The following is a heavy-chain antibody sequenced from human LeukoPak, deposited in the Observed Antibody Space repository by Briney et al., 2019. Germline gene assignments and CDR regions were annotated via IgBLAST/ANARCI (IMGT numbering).Heavy chain of an antibody. D-gene: IGHD4-11*01. J-gene: IGHJ2*01. V-gene: IGHV4-34*01. CDR3: ARQIYSDWYFDL. CDR2: INHSGST. Sequence: SETLSLTCAVYGGSFSGYYWSWIRQPPGKGLEWIGEINHSGSTNYNPSLKSRVTISVDTSKNQFSLKLSSVTAADTAVYYCARQIYSDWYFDLWGRGTLVTVSS. CDR1: GGSFSGYY.